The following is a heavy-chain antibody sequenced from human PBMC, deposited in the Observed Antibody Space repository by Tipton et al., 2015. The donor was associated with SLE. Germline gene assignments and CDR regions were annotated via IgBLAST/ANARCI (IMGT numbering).Heavy chain of an antibody. CDR2: MYYSGIT. CDR3: ARVARDGYKSGFDY. V-gene: IGHV4-59*01. J-gene: IGHJ4*02. CDR1: GGSIRTYY. D-gene: IGHD5-24*01. Sequence: TLSLTCSVSGGSIRTYYWSWIRQTPGKGLEWIGYMYYSGITNYNPSLYSRVSISVDTSRNQFSLKMNSVTAADTAVYYCARVARDGYKSGFDYWGQGTLVTVTS.